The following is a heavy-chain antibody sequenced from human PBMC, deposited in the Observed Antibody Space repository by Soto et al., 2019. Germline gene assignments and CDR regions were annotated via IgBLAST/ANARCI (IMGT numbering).Heavy chain of an antibody. Sequence: PSETLSLTCTASGGSISSSSYYWGWIRQPPGKGLEWIGSIYYSGSTYYNPSLKSRVTISVDTSKNQFSLKLSSVTAADTAVYYCARHRAQVYYGSGSYQDAFDIWGQGTMVTVS. CDR1: GGSISSSSYY. V-gene: IGHV4-39*01. CDR3: ARHRAQVYYGSGSYQDAFDI. J-gene: IGHJ3*02. CDR2: IYYSGST. D-gene: IGHD3-10*01.